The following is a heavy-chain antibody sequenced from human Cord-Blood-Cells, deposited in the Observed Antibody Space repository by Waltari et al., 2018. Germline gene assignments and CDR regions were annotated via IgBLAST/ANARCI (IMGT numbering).Heavy chain of an antibody. J-gene: IGHJ3*02. CDR2: IYYSGST. Sequence: QLQLQESGPGLVKPSETLSLTCTVSGGSISSSSYYWGRTRQPPGKGLEWIGSIYYSGSTYYNPSLKSRVTISVDTSKNQFSLKLSSVTAADTAVYYCARPHSSSDAFDIWGQGTMVTVSS. CDR3: ARPHSSSDAFDI. V-gene: IGHV4-39*01. CDR1: GGSISSSSYY. D-gene: IGHD6-6*01.